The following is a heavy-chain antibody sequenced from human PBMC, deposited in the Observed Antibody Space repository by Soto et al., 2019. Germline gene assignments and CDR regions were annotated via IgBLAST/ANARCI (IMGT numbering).Heavy chain of an antibody. J-gene: IGHJ5*02. CDR2: IYYSGST. CDR3: ARGPYYYDSSGYYSSVGWFDP. D-gene: IGHD3-22*01. V-gene: IGHV4-61*08. CDR1: GGSISSGGYY. Sequence: SETLSLTCTVSGGSISSGGYYWSWIRQHPGKGLEWIGYIYYSGSTYYNPSLKSRVTISVDTSKNQFSLKLSSVTAADTAVYYCARGPYYYDSSGYYSSVGWFDPWGQGTLVTVSS.